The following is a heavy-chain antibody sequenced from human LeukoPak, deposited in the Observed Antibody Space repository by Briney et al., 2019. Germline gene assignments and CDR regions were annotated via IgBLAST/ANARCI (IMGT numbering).Heavy chain of an antibody. CDR3: ARRSSLVGATGLDI. J-gene: IGHJ3*02. CDR2: IYYSGST. V-gene: IGHV4-39*01. D-gene: IGHD1-26*01. Sequence: SETLSLTCTVSGGSISSSSYYWGWVRQPPGQGLECIGSIYYSGSTYYNPSLKSRVTISVDTSKNQFSLKLSSVTAADTAVYYCARRSSLVGATGLDIWGQGTMVTVSS. CDR1: GGSISSSSYY.